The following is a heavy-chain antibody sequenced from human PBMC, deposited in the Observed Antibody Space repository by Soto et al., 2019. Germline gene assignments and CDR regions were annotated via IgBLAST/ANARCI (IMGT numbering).Heavy chain of an antibody. V-gene: IGHV1-69*02. CDR1: GGTFSSYT. CDR2: IIPILGIA. J-gene: IGHJ4*02. CDR3: ARSGSCYVGCFDY. D-gene: IGHD2-15*01. Sequence: QVQLVQSGAEVKKPGSSVKVSCKASGGTFSSYTISWVRQAPGQGLEWMGRIIPILGIANYPQKSQGSVTITADKSTSTPHMELSSLRFEDTAVYYCARSGSCYVGCFDYWGQGTLVTVSS.